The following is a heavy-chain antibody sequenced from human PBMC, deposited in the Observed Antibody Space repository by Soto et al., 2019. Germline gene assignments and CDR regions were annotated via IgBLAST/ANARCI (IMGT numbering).Heavy chain of an antibody. CDR2: IIPIFGTA. CDR3: ARAREEGSGYYYYYYYYYGMDV. CDR1: GGTFSSYA. V-gene: IGHV1-69*13. J-gene: IGHJ6*02. D-gene: IGHD3-22*01. Sequence: GASVKVSCKASGGTFSSYAISWVRQAPGQGLEWMGGIIPIFGTANYAQKFQGRVTITADESTSTAYMELSSLRSEDTAVYYCARAREEGSGYYYYYYYYYGMDVWGQGTTVTSP.